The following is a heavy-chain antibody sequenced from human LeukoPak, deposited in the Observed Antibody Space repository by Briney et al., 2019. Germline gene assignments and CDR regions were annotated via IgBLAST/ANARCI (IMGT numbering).Heavy chain of an antibody. J-gene: IGHJ3*02. D-gene: IGHD2-15*01. CDR2: MNPNSGNT. V-gene: IGHV1-8*01. CDR1: GCTFISYD. CDR3: ARRTRELGYCSGGSCYHDAFDI. Sequence: SVKVSCKASGCTFISYDINWVRQATGQGLEWIGWMNPNSGNTGYAQRFQGRVTMTRNTSISTAYMELSSLRSEDTAVYYCARRTRELGYCSGGSCYHDAFDIWGQGTMVTVSS.